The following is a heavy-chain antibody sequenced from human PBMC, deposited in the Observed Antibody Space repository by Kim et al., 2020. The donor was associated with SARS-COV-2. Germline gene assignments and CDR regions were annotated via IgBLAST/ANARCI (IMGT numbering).Heavy chain of an antibody. CDR2: IYYSGST. D-gene: IGHD3-16*02. V-gene: IGHV4-59*08. CDR3: ARHPQCYDYVWGSYRSAGADY. CDR1: GGSISSYY. J-gene: IGHJ4*02. Sequence: SETLSLTCTVSGGSISSYYWSWIRQPPGKGLEWIGYIYYSGSTNYNPSLKSRVTISVDTSKNQFSLKLSSVTAADTAVYYCARHPQCYDYVWGSYRSAGADYRGQRALFTVSS.